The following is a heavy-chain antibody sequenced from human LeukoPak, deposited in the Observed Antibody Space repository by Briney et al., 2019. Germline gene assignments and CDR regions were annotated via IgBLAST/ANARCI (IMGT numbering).Heavy chain of an antibody. Sequence: SETLSLTCTVSGGSISSYYWSWIRQPPGKGLELIGYIYYSGSTNYNPSLKSRVTISVDTSKNQFSLKRGSVTAADTAVYYCARHGGYSYGFDYWGQGTLVIVSS. CDR3: ARHGGYSYGFDY. D-gene: IGHD5-18*01. J-gene: IGHJ4*02. CDR2: IYYSGST. CDR1: GGSISSYY. V-gene: IGHV4-59*08.